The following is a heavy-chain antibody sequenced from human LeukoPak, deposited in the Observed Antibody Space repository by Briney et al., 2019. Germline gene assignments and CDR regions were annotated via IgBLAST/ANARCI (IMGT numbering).Heavy chain of an antibody. D-gene: IGHD6-13*01. J-gene: IGHJ3*02. CDR3: AKDRVGIAPSGTEDAFDI. CDR1: GFTVSSNY. V-gene: IGHV3-20*04. CDR2: ISWNSGSI. Sequence: GGSLRLSCAASGFTVSSNYMSWVRQAPGKGLEWVSGISWNSGSIGYADSVKGRFTISRDNAKNSLYLQMNSLRAEDTAVYYCAKDRVGIAPSGTEDAFDIWGQGTMVTVSS.